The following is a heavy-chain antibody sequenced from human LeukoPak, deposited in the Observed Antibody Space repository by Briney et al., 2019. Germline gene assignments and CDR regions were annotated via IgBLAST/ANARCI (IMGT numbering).Heavy chain of an antibody. J-gene: IGHJ5*02. V-gene: IGHV3-23*01. CDR1: GFTFSSYA. Sequence: PGGSLRLSCAASGFTFSSYAMSWVRQAPGKGLEWVSAISGSGGSTYYADSVKGRFTISRDNSKNTLYLQMNSLRAEDTAVYYCAKLGSGRHRLLQWFDPWGQGTLVTVSS. CDR3: AKLGSGRHRLLQWFDP. D-gene: IGHD3-10*01. CDR2: ISGSGGST.